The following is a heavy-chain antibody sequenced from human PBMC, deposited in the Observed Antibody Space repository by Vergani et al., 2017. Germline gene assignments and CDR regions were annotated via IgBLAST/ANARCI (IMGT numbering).Heavy chain of an antibody. J-gene: IGHJ6*04. CDR2: INPSGGST. Sequence: QVQLVQSGAEVKKPGASVKVSCKASGYTFTSYYMHWVRQAPGQGLEWMGIINPSGGSTSYAQKFQGRVTMTRDTSTSTVYMELSSLRSEDTAVYYCARNPNSSGYFVEDYYYGMDVWGKGTTVTVSS. V-gene: IGHV1-46*01. CDR3: ARNPNSSGYFVEDYYYGMDV. D-gene: IGHD3-22*01. CDR1: GYTFTSYY.